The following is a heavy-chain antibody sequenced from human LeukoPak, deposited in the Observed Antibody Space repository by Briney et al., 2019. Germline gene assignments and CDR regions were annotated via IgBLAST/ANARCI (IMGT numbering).Heavy chain of an antibody. V-gene: IGHV4-61*02. CDR3: ARLTPYSGSPLGDY. CDR2: IYASGNT. CDR1: DGSFSSSSYS. J-gene: IGHJ4*02. Sequence: ESSETLSLTCTVSDGSFSSSSYSWSWVRQAAGKGLEWIGRIYASGNTNYNSSLKSRITMSVDTLKNQFSLKLSSVTAADTAVYYCARLTPYSGSPLGDYWGQGTLVTVSS. D-gene: IGHD1-26*01.